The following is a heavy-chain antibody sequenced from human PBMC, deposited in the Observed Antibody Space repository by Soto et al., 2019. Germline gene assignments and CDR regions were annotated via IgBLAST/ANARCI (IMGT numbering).Heavy chain of an antibody. Sequence: AISWVREAPGQGLEWMGGIIPIFGTANYAQKFQGRVTITADESTSTAYMELNSLRAEDTAVYYFASQSIITIFGVVIHYGMDVWGQGTTVTVSS. V-gene: IGHV1-69*01. D-gene: IGHD3-3*01. CDR1: A. CDR2: IIPIFGTA. J-gene: IGHJ6*02. CDR3: ASQSIITIFGVVIHYGMDV.